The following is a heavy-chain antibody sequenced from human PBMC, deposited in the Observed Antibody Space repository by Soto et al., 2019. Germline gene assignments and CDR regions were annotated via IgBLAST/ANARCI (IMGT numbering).Heavy chain of an antibody. J-gene: IGHJ4*02. CDR2: IRSKANSYAT. Sequence: EVQLVESGGGLVQPGGSLKISCAASGFTFSGSAMHWVRQASGKGLEWVGRIRSKANSYATAYAASVKGRFTISRDDSKNTAYLQMNSLKTEDTAVYYCTRRGGYCSSTSCYTDYWGQGTLVTVSS. CDR3: TRRGGYCSSTSCYTDY. D-gene: IGHD2-2*02. V-gene: IGHV3-73*02. CDR1: GFTFSGSA.